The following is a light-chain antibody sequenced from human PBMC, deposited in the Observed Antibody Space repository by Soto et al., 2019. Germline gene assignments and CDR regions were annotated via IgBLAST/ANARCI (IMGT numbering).Light chain of an antibody. CDR1: QSISSW. CDR2: QAS. Sequence: DIQMTQSPSTLSASVGDRVTITCRASQSISSWLAWYQQKPGKAPKLLIYQASSLESGVPPRFSGSGSGTEFTLTISSLQTEDFATYYCQEYNSYSPYTFGQGTKLEIK. CDR3: QEYNSYSPYT. J-gene: IGKJ2*01. V-gene: IGKV1-5*03.